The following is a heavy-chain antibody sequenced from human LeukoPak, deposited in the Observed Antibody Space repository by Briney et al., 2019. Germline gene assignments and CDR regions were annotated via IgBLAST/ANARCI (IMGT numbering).Heavy chain of an antibody. CDR3: ARDLYGDYGLDT. CDR2: INWNGGNT. Sequence: PGGSLRLSCAASGFIFDDYGMSWVRQAPGKGLEWVSGINWNGGNTGYADSVKGRFTISRDNAKKSLFLQMNSLRVEDTALYYCARDLYGDYGLDTWGQGTLVTVSS. D-gene: IGHD4-17*01. J-gene: IGHJ3*02. CDR1: GFIFDDYG. V-gene: IGHV3-20*04.